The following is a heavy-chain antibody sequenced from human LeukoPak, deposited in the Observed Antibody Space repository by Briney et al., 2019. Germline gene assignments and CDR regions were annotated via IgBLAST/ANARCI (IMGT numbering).Heavy chain of an antibody. V-gene: IGHV5-51*01. CDR2: INPGDSDT. Sequence: WGSLKISCQASGYSFTSSWIGWARQMPGKGLEWMAIINPGDSDTRYSPSFQGQVTISADKSISTVYLQWGSLKASDTAMYYCARQPGAGWFDPWGQGTLVTVSS. D-gene: IGHD3-10*01. CDR1: GYSFTSSW. J-gene: IGHJ5*02. CDR3: ARQPGAGWFDP.